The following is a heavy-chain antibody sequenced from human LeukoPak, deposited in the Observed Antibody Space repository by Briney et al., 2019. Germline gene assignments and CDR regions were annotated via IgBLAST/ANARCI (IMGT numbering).Heavy chain of an antibody. J-gene: IGHJ3*02. CDR3: AKVVVVLSIDAFDI. D-gene: IGHD2-21*01. CDR2: IYRGGTT. Sequence: GGSLTLSCAASGFIVSSNYMSWVRQAPGKGLEWVSDIYRGGTTYYGDFVEGRFTIPRDNSKNTLHLQMNSLRAEDTAHYYCAKVVVVLSIDAFDIWGEGTMVTVSS. CDR1: GFIVSSNY. V-gene: IGHV3-53*01.